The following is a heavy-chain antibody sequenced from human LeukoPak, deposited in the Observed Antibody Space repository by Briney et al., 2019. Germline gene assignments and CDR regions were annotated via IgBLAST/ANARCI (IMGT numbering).Heavy chain of an antibody. Sequence: PSETLSLTCTVSGGSNSSYYWSWIRQPPGKGLEWIGYIYTSGSTNYNPSLKSRVTISVDTSKNQFSLKLSSVTAADTAVYYCARHGSKTYFDYWGQGTLVTVSS. CDR1: GGSNSSYY. J-gene: IGHJ4*02. D-gene: IGHD5/OR15-5a*01. CDR2: IYTSGST. CDR3: ARHGSKTYFDY. V-gene: IGHV4-4*09.